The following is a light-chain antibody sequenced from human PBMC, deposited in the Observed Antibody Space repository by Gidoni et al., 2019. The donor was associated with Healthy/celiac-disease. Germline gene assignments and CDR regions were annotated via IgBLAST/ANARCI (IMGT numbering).Light chain of an antibody. CDR3: QQRSNWPPSLT. V-gene: IGKV3-11*01. J-gene: IGKJ4*01. CDR2: DAS. Sequence: EIVLTQSPATLSLSPGERATLSCRASQRVSSYLAWYQQKPGQAPRLLIYDASNWATGIPARFSGSGSGTDFTLTISSLEPEDFAVYYCQQRSNWPPSLTFGGGTKVEIK. CDR1: QRVSSY.